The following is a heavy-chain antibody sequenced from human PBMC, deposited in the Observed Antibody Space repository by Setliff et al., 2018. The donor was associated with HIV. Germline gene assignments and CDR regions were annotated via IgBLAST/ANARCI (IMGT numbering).Heavy chain of an antibody. Sequence: GGSLRLSCVASGFTFSSYWMSWVRQAPGKGLEWVANIKQDGSEKYYVDSVKGRFAISRDNAKNLLYLQMNSLRAEDTAVYYCARIGNLWSGYYPYYYYYYMDVWGKGTTVTVSS. CDR1: GFTFSSYW. CDR2: IKQDGSEK. V-gene: IGHV3-7*01. J-gene: IGHJ6*03. CDR3: ARIGNLWSGYYPYYYYYYMDV. D-gene: IGHD3-3*01.